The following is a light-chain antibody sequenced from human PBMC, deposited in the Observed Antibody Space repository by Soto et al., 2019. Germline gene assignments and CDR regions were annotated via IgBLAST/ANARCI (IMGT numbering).Light chain of an antibody. CDR2: DAS. V-gene: IGKV3-11*01. Sequence: PGERVSLSCRASQSVGTYLAWYQQKPGQAPRLLIYDASSRAVGVAPRFRGSGSGTDFTLTIAYVEPEDFAVYYCQQRSTWPLTFGGGTRVEF. CDR1: QSVGTY. J-gene: IGKJ4*01. CDR3: QQRSTWPLT.